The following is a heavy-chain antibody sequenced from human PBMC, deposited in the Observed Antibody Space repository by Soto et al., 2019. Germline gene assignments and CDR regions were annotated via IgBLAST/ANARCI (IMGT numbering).Heavy chain of an antibody. V-gene: IGHV3-33*01. J-gene: IGHJ3*02. CDR2: IWYDGSNK. CDR1: GFTFSSYG. D-gene: IGHD2-15*01. Sequence: GGSLRLSCAASGFTFSSYGMHWVRQAPGKGLEWVAVIWYDGSNKYYADSVKGRFTISRDNSKNTLYLQMNSLRAEDTAVYYCARSNADIVVVVAATHGGNAFDIWGQGTMVTVSS. CDR3: ARSNADIVVVVAATHGGNAFDI.